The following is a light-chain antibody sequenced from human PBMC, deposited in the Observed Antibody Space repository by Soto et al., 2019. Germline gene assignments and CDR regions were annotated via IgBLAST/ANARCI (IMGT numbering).Light chain of an antibody. CDR3: SSNAGSNSVI. J-gene: IGLJ2*01. Sequence: QSALTQPPSASGSPGQSVTISCTGTSNDVGGYDYVSWYQQPPGKAPKLLFYEITKRPSGVPRRFSGSRSGNTASLTVSGLQAEDEDYYYCSSNAGSNSVIFGPGTKLTVL. CDR2: EIT. CDR1: SNDVGGYDY. V-gene: IGLV2-8*01.